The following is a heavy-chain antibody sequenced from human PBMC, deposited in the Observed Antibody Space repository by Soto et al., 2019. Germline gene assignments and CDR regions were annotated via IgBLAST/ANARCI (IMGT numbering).Heavy chain of an antibody. CDR2: IDLSGSTT. D-gene: IGHD1-20*01. V-gene: IGHV3-23*01. Sequence: EIQLLESGGDLVQPGGSLRLSCAASGFSFSDYSMNWVRQAPGKGLEWVSFIDLSGSTTYYRDSVKGRFTIFKDKPKNTVFLQMNRLTVEDAAVYYGTKDRVTDGIYSFDYWGQGALVTVSS. CDR3: TKDRVTDGIYSFDY. CDR1: GFSFSDYS. J-gene: IGHJ4*02.